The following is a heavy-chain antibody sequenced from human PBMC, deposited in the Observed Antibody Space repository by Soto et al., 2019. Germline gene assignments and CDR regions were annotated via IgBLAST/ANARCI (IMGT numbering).Heavy chain of an antibody. D-gene: IGHD4-17*01. CDR1: GFTFNSYN. J-gene: IGHJ4*02. V-gene: IGHV3-48*01. Sequence: EVQLVESGGGLVPPGGSLRLSCAPSGFTFNSYNMNWVRQAPGKGQEWVSYISSSSSSIYSADSVKGRFTISRDNAKNSLYLQMNSLRAEDTAVYYCARDTAVAHFDYWGQGTLVTVSS. CDR3: ARDTAVAHFDY. CDR2: ISSSSSSI.